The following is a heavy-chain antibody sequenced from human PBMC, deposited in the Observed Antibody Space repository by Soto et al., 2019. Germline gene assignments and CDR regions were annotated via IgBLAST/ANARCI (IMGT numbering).Heavy chain of an antibody. J-gene: IGHJ6*02. CDR1: GFTFGVYA. CDR3: ARSLLNGMDV. Sequence: GGSLRLSCTPSGFTFGVYAMNWVRQAPGKGLGWVGFIRSKAYGVVPEYAASVKGRFTISRDDSKSIAYLQMSSLKTEDTAVYYCARSLLNGMDVWGHGTTVTVSS. V-gene: IGHV3-49*04. CDR2: IRSKAYGVVP. D-gene: IGHD2-15*01.